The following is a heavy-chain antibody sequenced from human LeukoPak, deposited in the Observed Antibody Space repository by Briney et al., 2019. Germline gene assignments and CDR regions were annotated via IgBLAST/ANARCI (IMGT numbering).Heavy chain of an antibody. V-gene: IGHV1-2*02. D-gene: IGHD4-11*01. CDR1: GYTFTGYY. Sequence: GASVKVSCKASGYTFTGYYMHWVRQAPGQGLEWMGWINPNSGGTNYAQKFQGRVTMTRDTSISTAYMELSRLRSDDTAFYYCARAFPYDYSKGYDYWGQGTLVTVSS. CDR3: ARAFPYDYSKGYDY. CDR2: INPNSGGT. J-gene: IGHJ4*02.